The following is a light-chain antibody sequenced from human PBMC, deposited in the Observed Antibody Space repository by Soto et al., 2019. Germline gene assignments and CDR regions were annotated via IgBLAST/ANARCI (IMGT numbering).Light chain of an antibody. CDR2: RAS. J-gene: IGKJ1*01. CDR1: QSVRSN. Sequence: EIVMTQSPATLSVSPGERATLSCRASQSVRSNLAWYQQKPGQAPRLLIYRASTRATGIPARFSGSGSGTDFTLTISSPQSEDFAVYYCQHYNNWPPWTFGQGTKVEIK. CDR3: QHYNNWPPWT. V-gene: IGKV3-15*01.